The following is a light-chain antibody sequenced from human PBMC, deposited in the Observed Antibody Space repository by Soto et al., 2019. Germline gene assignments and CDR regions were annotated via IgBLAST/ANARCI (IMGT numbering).Light chain of an antibody. CDR3: QQYSGWPRT. V-gene: IGKV3-15*01. CDR2: GAS. CDR1: QSVGRN. J-gene: IGKJ2*01. Sequence: EIVMTQSPATLSVSPGERVTLSCRASQSVGRNLAWYQQKPGQAPRLLIYGASFRASRVPARFSGSGSGTEFTLTISSLQSEDFAGYYCQQYSGWPRTFGQGTELEMK.